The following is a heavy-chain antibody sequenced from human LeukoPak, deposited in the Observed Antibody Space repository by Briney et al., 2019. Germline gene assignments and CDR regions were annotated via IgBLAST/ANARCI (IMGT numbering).Heavy chain of an antibody. CDR1: GGFISSGGYY. J-gene: IGHJ4*02. D-gene: IGHD3-22*01. V-gene: IGHV4-31*03. CDR3: ARSPNYYDSSGYPSPHFDY. CDR2: IYYSGST. Sequence: SQTLSLTCTVSGGFISSGGYYWSWIRQHPGKGLEWIGYIYYSGSTYYNPSLKSRVTISVDTSKNQFSLKLSSVTAADTAVYYCARSPNYYDSSGYPSPHFDYWGQGTLVTVSS.